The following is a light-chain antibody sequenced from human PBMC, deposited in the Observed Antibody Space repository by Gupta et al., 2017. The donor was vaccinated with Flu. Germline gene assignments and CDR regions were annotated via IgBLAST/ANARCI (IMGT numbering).Light chain of an antibody. CDR1: QSLVYKNGITY. CDR3: MRGKLPWT. Sequence: DDVMTQSPLSLPVTLGQPPSITCRSSQSLVYKNGITYLTWFQQRPGQSPRRLIYEVSNRDSGVAGRFSGSGSGTDFTLKISRVEAEDVGVYYVMRGKLPWTFGQGTRLEI. CDR2: EVS. V-gene: IGKV2-30*01. J-gene: IGKJ2*02.